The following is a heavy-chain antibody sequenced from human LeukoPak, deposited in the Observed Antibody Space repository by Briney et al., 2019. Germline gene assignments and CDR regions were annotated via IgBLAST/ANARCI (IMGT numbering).Heavy chain of an antibody. D-gene: IGHD3-22*01. CDR2: IHYSGST. CDR1: GGSISSAGYY. Sequence: PSQTLSLTCTVSGGSISSAGYYWSWIRQHPGKGLEWIGYIHYSGSTYYNPSLKSRVTISVDTSKNQFSLKLSSVTAADTAVYYCARAHFLLHYDDRSDVSWFEPWGQGTLVTVSS. CDR3: ARAHFLLHYDDRSDVSWFEP. V-gene: IGHV4-31*03. J-gene: IGHJ5*02.